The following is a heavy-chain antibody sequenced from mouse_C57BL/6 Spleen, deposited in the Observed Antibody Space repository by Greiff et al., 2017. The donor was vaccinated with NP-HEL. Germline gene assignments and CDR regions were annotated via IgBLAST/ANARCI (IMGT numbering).Heavy chain of an antibody. J-gene: IGHJ2*01. D-gene: IGHD1-1*01. CDR3: ARRNTVVARFDY. CDR1: GYSFTGYY. V-gene: IGHV1-42*01. CDR2: INPSTGGT. Sequence: EVHLVESGPELVKPGASVKISCKASGYSFTGYYMNWVKQSPEKSLEWIGEINPSTGGTTYNQKFKAKATLTVDKSSSTAYMQLKSLTSEDSAVYYCARRNTVVARFDYWGQGTTLTVSS.